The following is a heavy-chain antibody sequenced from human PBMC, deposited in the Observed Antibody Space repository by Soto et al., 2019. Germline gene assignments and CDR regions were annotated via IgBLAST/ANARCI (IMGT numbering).Heavy chain of an antibody. D-gene: IGHD5-12*01. Sequence: QVQLVQSGAEVKKPGASVKVSCKASGYTFTSYYMHWVRQAPGQGLEWMGIINPSGGSTSYAQKFQGRVTMTRDTSTSTVYMELSSLRSEDTAVYYCARGVIVEGPIVATIWGEGFDPWGQGTLVTVSS. V-gene: IGHV1-46*01. CDR1: GYTFTSYY. CDR2: INPSGGST. J-gene: IGHJ5*02. CDR3: ARGVIVEGPIVATIWGEGFDP.